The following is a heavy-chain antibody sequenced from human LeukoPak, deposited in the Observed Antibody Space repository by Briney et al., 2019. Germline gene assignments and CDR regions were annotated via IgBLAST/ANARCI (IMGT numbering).Heavy chain of an antibody. Sequence: GGSLRLSCAASGFNLRSYAMSWVRQAPGKGLEWVSSISGSGGNRYHADSVKGRFTISRDNSKNTLYLQMNSLRAEDTAVYYCAVTRFSWTFYFDYWGQGTQVTVSS. J-gene: IGHJ4*02. CDR3: AVTRFSWTFYFDY. D-gene: IGHD6-13*01. CDR1: GFNLRSYA. V-gene: IGHV3-23*01. CDR2: ISGSGGNR.